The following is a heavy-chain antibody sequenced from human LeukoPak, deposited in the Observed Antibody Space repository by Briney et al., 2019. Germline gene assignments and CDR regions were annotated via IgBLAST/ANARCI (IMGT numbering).Heavy chain of an antibody. Sequence: ETGGSLRLSCAASGFTVSSNYMSWVRQAPGKGLEWVSVIYSGGSTYYADSVKGRFTISRDNSKNTLYLQMNSLRAEDTAVYYCARDYSGYSSGWYDYWGQGTLVTVSS. CDR3: ARDYSGYSSGWYDY. CDR2: IYSGGST. J-gene: IGHJ4*02. D-gene: IGHD6-19*01. V-gene: IGHV3-66*01. CDR1: GFTVSSNY.